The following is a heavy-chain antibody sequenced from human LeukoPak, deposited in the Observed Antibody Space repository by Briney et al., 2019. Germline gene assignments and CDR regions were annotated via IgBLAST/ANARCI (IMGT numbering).Heavy chain of an antibody. V-gene: IGHV4-4*07. CDR2: IYTSGST. J-gene: IGHJ3*02. D-gene: IGHD3-22*01. CDR3: ARGQGVVILPDAFDI. CDR1: GGSISSYY. Sequence: SQTLSLTCTVSGGSISSYYWSWIRQPAGKGLEWIGRIYTSGSTNYNPSLKSRVTMSVDTSKNQFSLKLSSVTAADTAVYYCARGQGVVILPDAFDIWGQGTMVTVSS.